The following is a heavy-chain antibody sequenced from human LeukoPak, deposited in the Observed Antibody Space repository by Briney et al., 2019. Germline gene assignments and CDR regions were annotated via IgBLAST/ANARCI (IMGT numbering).Heavy chain of an antibody. D-gene: IGHD6-13*01. J-gene: IGHJ4*02. CDR3: ARSGSWYYYFDY. CDR2: ISSSSSYI. CDR1: GFTFSSYS. Sequence: SGGSLRLSCAASGFTFSSYSMNWVRQAPGKGLEWVSSISSSSSYIYYADSVKGRFTISRDNAKNSLYLQMNSLRAEDTAVYYCARSGSWYYYFDYWGQGTLVTVSS. V-gene: IGHV3-21*01.